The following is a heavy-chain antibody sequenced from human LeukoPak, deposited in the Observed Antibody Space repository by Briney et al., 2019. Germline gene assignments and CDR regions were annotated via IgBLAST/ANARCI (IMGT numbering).Heavy chain of an antibody. Sequence: ASVKVSCKASGYTFTSYGISWVRQAPGQGLEWMGWISAYNGNTNYAQKLQGRVTMTTDTSTSTAYMELSSLRSEDTAVYYCARGDYYDSSGYSRTPLLPFDYWGQGTLVTVSS. CDR1: GYTFTSYG. V-gene: IGHV1-18*01. CDR2: ISAYNGNT. D-gene: IGHD3-22*01. J-gene: IGHJ4*02. CDR3: ARGDYYDSSGYSRTPLLPFDY.